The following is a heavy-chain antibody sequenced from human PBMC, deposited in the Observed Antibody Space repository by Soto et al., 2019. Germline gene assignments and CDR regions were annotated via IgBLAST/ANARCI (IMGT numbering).Heavy chain of an antibody. CDR2: IYYSGST. V-gene: IGHV4-39*01. D-gene: IGHD6-19*01. Sequence: SETLSLTCTVSGGSISSSSYYWGWIRQPPGKGLEWIGSIYYSGSTYYNPSLKSRVTISVDTSKNQFSLKLSSVTAADTAVHYCARTFGLAVAATGFDYWGQGTLVTVSS. CDR3: ARTFGLAVAATGFDY. CDR1: GGSISSSSYY. J-gene: IGHJ4*02.